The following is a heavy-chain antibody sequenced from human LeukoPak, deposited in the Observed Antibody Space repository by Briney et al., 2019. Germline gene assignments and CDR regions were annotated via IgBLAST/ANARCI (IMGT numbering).Heavy chain of an antibody. J-gene: IGHJ6*02. CDR2: FYNSGST. D-gene: IGHD3-10*01. V-gene: IGHV4-61*02. Sequence: SQTLSLTCTVSGGSISSGSYYWSWIRQPAGKGLEWIGRFYNSGSTNYNPSLKSQVTISVDTSKNQFSLKLSSVTAADTAVYYCARTWLGYYGMDVWGQGTTVTVSS. CDR1: GGSISSGSYY. CDR3: ARTWLGYYGMDV.